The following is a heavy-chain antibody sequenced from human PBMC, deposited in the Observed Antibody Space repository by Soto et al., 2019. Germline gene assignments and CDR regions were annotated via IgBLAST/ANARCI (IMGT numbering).Heavy chain of an antibody. V-gene: IGHV1-3*01. CDR2: INAGNGDT. Sequence: ASVNVACSPSGQDFTTHAMPWVRQDPGQRLEGMGWINAGNGDTKYSQNFEDRVTITRNTSARTAYIEQISLRCEDEAVYFCVSYYYGSGSRYPHFQSWGQGNLVTVSS. CDR3: VSYYYGSGSRYPHFQS. J-gene: IGHJ1*01. D-gene: IGHD3-10*01. CDR1: GQDFTTHA.